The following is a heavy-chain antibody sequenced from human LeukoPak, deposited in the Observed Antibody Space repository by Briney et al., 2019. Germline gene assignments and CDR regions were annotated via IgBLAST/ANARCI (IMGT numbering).Heavy chain of an antibody. D-gene: IGHD3-16*01. Sequence: PGGSLRLSCAASGFTFSSYAMHWVRQAPGKGLEYVSAISSNGGSTYYANSVKGRFTISRDNSKNTLYLQMGSLRAEDMAVYYCARMTLTITFGVPGAFDIWGQGTMVTVSS. CDR1: GFTFSSYA. V-gene: IGHV3-64*01. CDR3: ARMTLTITFGVPGAFDI. CDR2: ISSNGGST. J-gene: IGHJ3*02.